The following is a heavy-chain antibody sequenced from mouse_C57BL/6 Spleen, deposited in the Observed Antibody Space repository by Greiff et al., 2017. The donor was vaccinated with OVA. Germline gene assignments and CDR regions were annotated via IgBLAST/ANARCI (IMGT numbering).Heavy chain of an antibody. Sequence: VKVVESGPELVKPGASVKISCKASGYAFSSSWMNWVKQRPGKGLEWIGRIYPGDGDTNYNGKFKGKATLTADKSSSTAYMQLSSLTSEDSAVYFCAREHPWYFDVWGTGTTVTVSS. V-gene: IGHV1-82*01. CDR1: GYAFSSSW. J-gene: IGHJ1*03. CDR2: IYPGDGDT. CDR3: AREHPWYFDV.